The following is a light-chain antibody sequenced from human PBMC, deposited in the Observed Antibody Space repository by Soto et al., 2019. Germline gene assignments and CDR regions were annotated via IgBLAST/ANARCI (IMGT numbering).Light chain of an antibody. CDR1: RSNIGKNT. CDR2: TSN. CDR3: AAWDDILNVVV. Sequence: QSVLTQPPSVSGTPGQTVTISCSGARSNIGKNTLNWFQQLPWTAPNLLISTSNHRPSGVRDRFSGSKSGTSASLTISGLRADDEADDYCAAWDDILNVVVFGGGTKVTVL. V-gene: IGLV1-44*01. J-gene: IGLJ2*01.